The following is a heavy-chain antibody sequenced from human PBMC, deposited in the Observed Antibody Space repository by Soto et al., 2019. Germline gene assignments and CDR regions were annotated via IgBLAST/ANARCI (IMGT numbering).Heavy chain of an antibody. J-gene: IGHJ4*02. D-gene: IGHD2-21*01. V-gene: IGHV4-34*01. CDR1: GGSFSGYY. CDR2: INHSGST. CDR3: ARRRWGSPFDY. Sequence: SETLSLTCAVYGGSFSGYYWSWIRQPPGKGLEWIGEINHSGSTNYNPSLKSRVTISVDTSKNQFSLKLSSVTAADTAVYYCARRRWGSPFDYWGQGTLVTVSS.